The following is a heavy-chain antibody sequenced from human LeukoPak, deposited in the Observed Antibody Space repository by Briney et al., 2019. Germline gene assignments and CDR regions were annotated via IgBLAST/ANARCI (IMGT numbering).Heavy chain of an antibody. J-gene: IGHJ4*02. CDR1: GFTFSSYA. Sequence: PGRSLRLSCAASGFTFSSYAMHWVRQAPGKGLEWVAVISYDGSNRYYADSVKGRFTISRDNSKNTLYLQMNSLRAEDTAVYYCARDGSSSWYSDYWGQGTLVTVSS. D-gene: IGHD6-13*01. CDR3: ARDGSSSWYSDY. CDR2: ISYDGSNR. V-gene: IGHV3-30*04.